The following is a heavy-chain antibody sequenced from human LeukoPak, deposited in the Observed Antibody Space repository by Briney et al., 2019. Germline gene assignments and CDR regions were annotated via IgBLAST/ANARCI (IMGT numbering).Heavy chain of an antibody. V-gene: IGHV4-4*07. Sequence: PSETLSLTCTVSDGSISSYYWSWLRQPAGKGLEWIGRIFSTGSTNYNPSLKSRVTMSVDTSKNQFSLKLSSVTAADTAVYYCARVSTGGRYDYWGQGTLVTVSS. CDR1: DGSISSYY. J-gene: IGHJ4*02. CDR3: ARVSTGGRYDY. CDR2: IFSTGST. D-gene: IGHD1-14*01.